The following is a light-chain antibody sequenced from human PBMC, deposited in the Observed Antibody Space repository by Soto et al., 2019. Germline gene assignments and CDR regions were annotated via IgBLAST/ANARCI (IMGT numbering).Light chain of an antibody. CDR1: QSVSSSF. J-gene: IGKJ1*01. CDR3: QQYDSSPWT. V-gene: IGKV3-20*01. CDR2: GAS. Sequence: EIVLTQSPGTLSLSPGERATLSCRASQSVSSSFLAWYQQKPGQAPRLLIYGASNRATGIPDRFSGSGSGTDFTLTISRLEPEDFAVYYCQQYDSSPWTVGQGTKVDIK.